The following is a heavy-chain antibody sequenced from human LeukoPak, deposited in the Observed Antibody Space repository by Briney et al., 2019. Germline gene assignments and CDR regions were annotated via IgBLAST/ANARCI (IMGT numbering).Heavy chain of an antibody. CDR1: GGSLSGYY. CDR2: INHSGST. D-gene: IGHD6-13*01. V-gene: IGHV4-34*01. CDR3: ARIAARLSRAFDI. J-gene: IGHJ3*02. Sequence: PSETLSLTCAVYGGSLSGYYWSWIRQPPGKGLEWIGEINHSGSTNYNPSLKSRVTISVDTSRNQFSLKLSSVTAADTAVYYCARIAARLSRAFDIWGQGTMVTVSS.